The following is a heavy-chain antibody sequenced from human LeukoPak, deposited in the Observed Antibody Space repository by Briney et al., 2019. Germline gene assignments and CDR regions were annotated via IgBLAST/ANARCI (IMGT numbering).Heavy chain of an antibody. D-gene: IGHD6-19*01. J-gene: IGHJ4*02. V-gene: IGHV3-7*01. Sequence: GGSLRLSCAASGFTFSSHWMTWVRQAPGKGLEWVANINQDGSEKYYVDSVKGRFTISRDNTKNSLYQQMNSLRAEDTTVYCCARGDLGRGWTFACWGQGTLVTVSS. CDR2: INQDGSEK. CDR1: GFTFSSHW. CDR3: ARGDLGRGWTFAC.